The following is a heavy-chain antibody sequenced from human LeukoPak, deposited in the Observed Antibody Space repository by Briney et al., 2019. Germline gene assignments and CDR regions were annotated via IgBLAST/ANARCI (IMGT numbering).Heavy chain of an antibody. CDR1: GGSFSGYY. CDR3: ASSGLYDYVWGSYRYNFDY. CDR2: INHSGST. D-gene: IGHD3-16*02. V-gene: IGHV4-34*01. J-gene: IGHJ4*02. Sequence: PSETLSLTCAVYGGSFSGYYCSWIRQPPGKGLEWIGEINHSGSTNYNPSLKSRVTISVDTSKNQFSLKLSSVTAADTAVYYCASSGLYDYVWGSYRYNFDYWGQGTLVTVSS.